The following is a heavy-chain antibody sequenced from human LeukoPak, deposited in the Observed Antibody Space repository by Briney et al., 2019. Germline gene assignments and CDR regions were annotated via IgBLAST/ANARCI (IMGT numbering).Heavy chain of an antibody. Sequence: GGSLRLSCGASGFTFSSYAMSWVRQAPGKGLEWVSAISGSGGSTYYADSVKGRFTISRDNSKNTLYLQMNSLRGEDTAVYYCAKDRISSASGSSYYYWGQGTLVTVSS. CDR1: GFTFSSYA. CDR3: AKDRISSASGSSYYY. D-gene: IGHD1-26*01. J-gene: IGHJ4*02. V-gene: IGHV3-23*01. CDR2: ISGSGGST.